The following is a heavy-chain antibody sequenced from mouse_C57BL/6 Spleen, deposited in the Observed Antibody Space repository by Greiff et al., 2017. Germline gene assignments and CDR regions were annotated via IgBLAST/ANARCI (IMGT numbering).Heavy chain of an antibody. D-gene: IGHD2-3*01. J-gene: IGHJ2*01. CDR2: IYPGSGST. CDR3: ARGYYSFDY. V-gene: IGHV1-55*01. Sequence: QVQLQQSGAKLVKPGASVKMSCKASGYTFTSYWITWVKQRPGQGLEWIGDIYPGSGSTNYNEKFKSKATLTVDTSSSTAYMQLSSLTSEDSAVYYCARGYYSFDYWGQGTTLTVSS. CDR1: GYTFTSYW.